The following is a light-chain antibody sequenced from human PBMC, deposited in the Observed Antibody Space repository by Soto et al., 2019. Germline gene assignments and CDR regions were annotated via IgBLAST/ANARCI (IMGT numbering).Light chain of an antibody. CDR1: QSVSTSY. CDR3: QQYGSSPPT. CDR2: GAS. V-gene: IGKV3-20*01. J-gene: IGKJ1*01. Sequence: EIVLTQSPGTLSLSPGERATLSCRASQSVSTSYLAWYQRKPGQAPRLLIYGASSRATGIPDRFSGSGSGTDFTLTITRLEPEDVAVYYCQQYGSSPPTFGRGTKVEIK.